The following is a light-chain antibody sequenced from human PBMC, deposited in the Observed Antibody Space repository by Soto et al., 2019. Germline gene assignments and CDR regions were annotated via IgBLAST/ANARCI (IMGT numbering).Light chain of an antibody. CDR2: AAS. V-gene: IGKV1-9*01. CDR3: QQQGT. J-gene: IGKJ2*01. CDR1: QDISSS. Sequence: IQLTQSPSSLSASVGERVTITCRASQDISSSLAWYQQKPGKAPKLLIYAASTLQSGVTSRFSGGGSGTDFTLTISSLQPEDFATYYCQQQGTFGQGTKVDIK.